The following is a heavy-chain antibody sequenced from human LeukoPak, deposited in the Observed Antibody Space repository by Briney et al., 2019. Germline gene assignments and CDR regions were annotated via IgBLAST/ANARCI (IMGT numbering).Heavy chain of an antibody. CDR3: ARGGYSYGPGYYYYYMDV. D-gene: IGHD5-18*01. J-gene: IGHJ6*03. V-gene: IGHV4-38-2*02. CDR2: IYHSGST. Sequence: SETLSLTCTVSGYSISSGYYWGWIRQPPGKGLEWIGGIYHSGSTYYNPSLKSRVTISVDTSKNQFSLKLRSVTAADTAVYYCARGGYSYGPGYYYYYMDVWGKGTTVTISS. CDR1: GYSISSGYY.